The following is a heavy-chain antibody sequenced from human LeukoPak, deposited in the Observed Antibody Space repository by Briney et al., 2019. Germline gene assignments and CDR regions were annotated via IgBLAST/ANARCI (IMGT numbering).Heavy chain of an antibody. J-gene: IGHJ5*02. CDR1: LGSIRSHY. CDR2: IHYNGST. V-gene: IGHV4-59*11. CDR3: ARVGDWSAFTLNWFDP. Sequence: PSETLSLTCTVSLGSIRSHYWSWIRQPPGKELEAIGDIHYNGSTNYSPSLKRRGTISLDPSKNHFSLKLSSVTAADTAVYYCARVGDWSAFTLNWFDPWGQGTLVTVSS. D-gene: IGHD3/OR15-3a*01.